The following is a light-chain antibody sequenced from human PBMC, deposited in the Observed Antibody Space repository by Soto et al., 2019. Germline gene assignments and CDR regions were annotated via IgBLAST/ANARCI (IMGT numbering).Light chain of an antibody. CDR2: SAS. CDR3: QKFNTAPLT. V-gene: IGKV1-27*01. J-gene: IGKJ5*01. CDR1: QDISVY. Sequence: DIQMTQSPSSLSASVGDRVTITCRASQDISVYLAWYQQKPGKVPKLLIYSASTLQSGVPSRFSGSGSGTDFTLIISSLQHEDVATYYCQKFNTAPLTFGQGTRLEIK.